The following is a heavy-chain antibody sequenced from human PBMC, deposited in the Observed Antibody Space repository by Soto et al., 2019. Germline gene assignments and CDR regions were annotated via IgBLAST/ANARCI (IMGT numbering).Heavy chain of an antibody. Sequence: QVQLVESGGGVVQPGRSLRLSCAASGFTFSSYGMHWVRQAPGKGLEWVAVISYDGSNKYYADSVKGRFTISRDNSKNTLYLQMNSLRAEDTAVYYCAKDWGYCSGGSCDYWGQGTLVTVSS. CDR2: ISYDGSNK. CDR3: AKDWGYCSGGSCDY. V-gene: IGHV3-30*18. J-gene: IGHJ4*02. CDR1: GFTFSSYG. D-gene: IGHD2-15*01.